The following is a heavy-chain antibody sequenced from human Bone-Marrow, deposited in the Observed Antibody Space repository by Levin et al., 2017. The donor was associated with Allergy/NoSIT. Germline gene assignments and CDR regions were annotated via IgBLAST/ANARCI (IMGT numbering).Heavy chain of an antibody. J-gene: IGHJ4*02. CDR3: AREGGKAVGYSFDY. Sequence: GGSLRLSCAASGLTFSSYAMHWVRQAPGKGLEWVALITSDGSNKNYPDSVKGRFTISRDNSKNTLYLQMNSLRAEDTAVYYCAREGGKAVGYSFDYWGQGTLVTVSS. CDR2: ITSDGSNK. D-gene: IGHD2-21*01. CDR1: GLTFSSYA. V-gene: IGHV3-30*04.